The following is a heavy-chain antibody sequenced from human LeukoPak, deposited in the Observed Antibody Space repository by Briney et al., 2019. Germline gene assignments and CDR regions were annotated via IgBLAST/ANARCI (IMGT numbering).Heavy chain of an antibody. CDR2: ISGSGGST. D-gene: IGHD6-6*01. Sequence: TGGSLRLSCADSGFTFSRHWMDWVRQAPGKGLEWDSAISGSGGSTYYADSVKGRFTISRDNSKNTLYLQMNSLRAEDTAVYYCAKDPSIAARDYWGQGTLVTVSS. CDR3: AKDPSIAARDY. J-gene: IGHJ4*02. CDR1: GFTFSRHW. V-gene: IGHV3-23*01.